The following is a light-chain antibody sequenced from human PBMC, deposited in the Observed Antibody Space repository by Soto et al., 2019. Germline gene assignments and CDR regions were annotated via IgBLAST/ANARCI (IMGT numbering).Light chain of an antibody. CDR3: QQFNSYPIT. CDR2: DAS. Sequence: DIQMTQSPSSLSASGGDRVTITCRASQNIRSRLAWFQQKPGKAPKLLIYDASSLESGVPQRFSGSGSGTEFTLTISSLQTDDFASYYCQQFNSYPITFGLGTRLEIK. CDR1: QNIRSR. J-gene: IGKJ5*01. V-gene: IGKV1-5*01.